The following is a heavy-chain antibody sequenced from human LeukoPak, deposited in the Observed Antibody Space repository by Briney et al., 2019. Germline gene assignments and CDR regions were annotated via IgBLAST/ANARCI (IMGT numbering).Heavy chain of an antibody. V-gene: IGHV3-53*01. J-gene: IGHJ4*02. CDR1: GFTVSSNH. CDR2: IYRGGSI. CDR3: ASGLEYCSGATCRPPAN. Sequence: GGSLRLSCAASGFTVSSNHMTWVRQAPGKGLEWVSVIYRGGSIYFADSVKGRFTSFRDSSKNTLSLQMNSLRAEDTAVYYCASGLEYCSGATCRPPANWGQGTLVTVSS. D-gene: IGHD2-15*01.